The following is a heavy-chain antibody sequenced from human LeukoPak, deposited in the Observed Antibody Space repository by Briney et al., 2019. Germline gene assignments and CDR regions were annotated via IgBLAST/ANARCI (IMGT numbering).Heavy chain of an antibody. J-gene: IGHJ4*02. CDR1: GGSFSGYY. D-gene: IGHD3-3*01. CDR2: INHSGST. Sequence: PSETLSLTCAVYGGSFSGYYWSWIRQPPGKGLEWIGEINHSGSTNYNPSLKSRVTISVDTSKNQFSLKLSSVTAADTAVYYCARGSRYDFWSGYYRGHYFDYWGQGTLVTVSS. V-gene: IGHV4-34*01. CDR3: ARGSRYDFWSGYYRGHYFDY.